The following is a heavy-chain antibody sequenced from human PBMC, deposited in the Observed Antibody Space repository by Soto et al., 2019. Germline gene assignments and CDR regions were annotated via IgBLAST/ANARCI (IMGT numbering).Heavy chain of an antibody. J-gene: IGHJ4*02. D-gene: IGHD2-21*02. V-gene: IGHV1-46*01. CDR1: GDTYTNYY. CDR3: AKRRGADSSLDY. Sequence: QVQLVQSGAEVKKPGASVKVSCKASGDTYTNYYMHWLRQAPGQGLEWMGLINPTGGVTASAQKFQGRVTMTRDTSTSTVYMELSSLRSEDTAVYYCAKRRGADSSLDYWGQGTLVTVSS. CDR2: INPTGGVT.